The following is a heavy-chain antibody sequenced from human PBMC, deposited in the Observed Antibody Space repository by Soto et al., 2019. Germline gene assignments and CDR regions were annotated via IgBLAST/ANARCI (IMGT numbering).Heavy chain of an antibody. J-gene: IGHJ4*02. D-gene: IGHD2-15*01. CDR3: ARHTPAISISDH. CDR2: IYYSGST. V-gene: IGHV4-59*04. CDR1: GGSISSYY. Sequence: SETLSLTCTVSGGSISSYYWSWIRQPPGKGLECIGIIYYSGSTYYNPSLKSRVTISVDTSKNQFSLKLSSVTAADTAVYYCARHTPAISISDHWGQGTLVTVSS.